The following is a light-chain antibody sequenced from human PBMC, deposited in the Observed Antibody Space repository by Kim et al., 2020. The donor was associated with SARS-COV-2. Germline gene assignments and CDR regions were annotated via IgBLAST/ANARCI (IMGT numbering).Light chain of an antibody. Sequence: SVSPGQTASITCSGDKLGDKYACWYQQKPGQSPVLVIYQDRKRPSGIPERFSGSNSGNTATPTISGTQAMDEADYYCQAWDSSVVFGGGTKVTVL. V-gene: IGLV3-1*01. CDR2: QDR. J-gene: IGLJ2*01. CDR3: QAWDSSVV. CDR1: KLGDKY.